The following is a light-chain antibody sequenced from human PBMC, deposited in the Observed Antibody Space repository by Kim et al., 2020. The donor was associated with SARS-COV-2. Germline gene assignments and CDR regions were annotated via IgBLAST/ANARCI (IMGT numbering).Light chain of an antibody. CDR2: LGSDGRQ. J-gene: IGLJ2*01. CDR3: QTWGTGSGVV. CDR1: SGHTEDA. Sequence: VKLTCTLSSGHTEDAIAWHQQQPEKGPRYLMKLGSDGRQSRGDGIPDRFSGSSSGAERYLTISSLQSEDEADYYCQTWGTGSGVVFGGGTQLTVL. V-gene: IGLV4-69*01.